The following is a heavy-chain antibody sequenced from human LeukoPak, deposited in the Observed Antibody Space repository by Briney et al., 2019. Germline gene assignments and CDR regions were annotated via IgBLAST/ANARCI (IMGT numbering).Heavy chain of an antibody. J-gene: IGHJ4*02. CDR1: GFTFSSYS. V-gene: IGHV3-48*01. CDR2: ISSSSSTI. Sequence: GGSLRLSCAASGFTFSSYSMNWVRQAPGKGLEWVSYISSSSSTIYYADSVKGRFTISRDNAKNSLYLQMNSLRAEDTAVYYCAKDVHTRVFYHGPYFDYWGQGTLVTVSS. CDR3: AKDVHTRVFYHGPYFDY. D-gene: IGHD2-2*01.